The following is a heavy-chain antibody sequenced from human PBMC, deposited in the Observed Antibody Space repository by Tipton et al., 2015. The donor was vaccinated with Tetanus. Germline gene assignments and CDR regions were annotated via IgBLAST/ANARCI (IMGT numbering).Heavy chain of an antibody. V-gene: IGHV3-9*01. J-gene: IGHJ3*02. CDR2: ISWNSGSI. CDR1: GFTFDDYT. D-gene: IGHD3-10*01. Sequence: RSLRLSCAASGFTFDDYTMHWVRQAPGKGLEWVSGISWNSGSIGYADSVKGRFTISRDNAKNSLYLQMNSLRAEDTALYYCAKDSLWFGELSPRGKDAFDIWGQGTMVTVSS. CDR3: AKDSLWFGELSPRGKDAFDI.